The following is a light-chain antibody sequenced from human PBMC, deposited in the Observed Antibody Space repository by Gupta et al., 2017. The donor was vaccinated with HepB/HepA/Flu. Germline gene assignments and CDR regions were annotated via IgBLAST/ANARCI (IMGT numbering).Light chain of an antibody. CDR3: RQGTHWPPYT. Sequence: DVVMTQSPLSLLVTLGQPASISCRSSQSIAYSDGNTYLSWFLQRPGQSPRRLIYKVSNRDSGVPDRFSGSGSGSDFTLKISRGEAEDVGIYYCRQGTHWPPYTFGQGTKLEIK. CDR2: KVS. V-gene: IGKV2-30*01. CDR1: QSIAYSDGNTY. J-gene: IGKJ2*01.